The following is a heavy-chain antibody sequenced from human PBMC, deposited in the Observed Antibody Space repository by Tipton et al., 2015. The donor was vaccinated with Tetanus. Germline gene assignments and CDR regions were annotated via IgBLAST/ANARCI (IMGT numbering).Heavy chain of an antibody. Sequence: QVQLVQSGVEVKKPGASVKVSCKASGYTFSKYGVSWVRQAPGQGLEWMGWIDTDNGKANYAQRFQDRVTMTSDASSNTVYMELRSLRSDDTAVYYCARDQIVEQATRDHDYGVDVWGQGTTVTVSS. J-gene: IGHJ6*02. CDR1: GYTFSKYG. CDR2: IDTDNGKA. V-gene: IGHV1-18*01. D-gene: IGHD3-22*01. CDR3: ARDQIVEQATRDHDYGVDV.